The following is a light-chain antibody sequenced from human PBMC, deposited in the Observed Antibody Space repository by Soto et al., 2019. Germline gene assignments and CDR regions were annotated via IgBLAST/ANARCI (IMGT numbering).Light chain of an antibody. CDR3: SSYTGSSTSVV. J-gene: IGLJ2*01. CDR1: SSDVGGYNY. CDR2: DVI. V-gene: IGLV2-14*03. Sequence: QSVLTQPASVSGSPGQSITISCTGTSSDVGGYNYVSWYQHHPDKAPKLMIYDVINRPSGVSNRFSGSKSGNTASLTISGLQAEDEADYYCSSYTGSSTSVVFGGGTKLTVL.